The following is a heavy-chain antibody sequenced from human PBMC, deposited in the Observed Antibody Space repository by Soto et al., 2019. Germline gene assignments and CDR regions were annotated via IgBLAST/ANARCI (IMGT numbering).Heavy chain of an antibody. Sequence: GGSLRLSCAASGFTFSNYGMHWVRQAPGKGLEWVAVICYDGSNKYYADSVKGRSTISRENSKKTLFLQMNSLRDEDKAVYYCAKDIEMVRGVIIDLDVRPQGTTVTVSS. J-gene: IGHJ6*02. CDR3: AKDIEMVRGVIIDLDV. D-gene: IGHD3-10*01. CDR2: ICYDGSNK. V-gene: IGHV3-30*18. CDR1: GFTFSNYG.